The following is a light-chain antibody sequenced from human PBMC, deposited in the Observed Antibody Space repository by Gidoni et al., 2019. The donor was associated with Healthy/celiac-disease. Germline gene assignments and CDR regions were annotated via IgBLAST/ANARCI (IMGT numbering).Light chain of an antibody. Sequence: DIQMNQSPSTPSASVGERVTITCRASQSISSWLAWYQQKPGKAPKLLIYDASSLESGVPSRFSGSGSGTEFTLTISSLQPDDFATYYCQQYSSYSPITFGQGTRLEIK. CDR2: DAS. CDR1: QSISSW. CDR3: QQYSSYSPIT. J-gene: IGKJ5*01. V-gene: IGKV1-5*01.